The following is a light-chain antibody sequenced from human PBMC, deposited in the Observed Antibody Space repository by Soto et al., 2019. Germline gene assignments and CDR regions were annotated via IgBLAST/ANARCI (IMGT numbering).Light chain of an antibody. CDR2: GAS. Sequence: ETVMTQSPATLSVSPGERATLSCRASQSVNSKIAWYQQKPGQAPRLLIYGASTRATDIPARFSGSGSGTEFTLTISSLQPEDFGIYYCQQYENYWTFGQGTKVDIK. V-gene: IGKV3-15*01. CDR1: QSVNSK. CDR3: QQYENYWT. J-gene: IGKJ1*01.